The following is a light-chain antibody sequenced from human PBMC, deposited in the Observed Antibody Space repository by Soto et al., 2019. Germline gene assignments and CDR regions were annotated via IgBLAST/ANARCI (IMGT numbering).Light chain of an antibody. CDR3: QQYNNWQT. CDR2: AAS. J-gene: IGKJ1*01. V-gene: IGKV3-15*01. CDR1: QSVRTN. Sequence: EIVMTQSPATLSVCPGERVTLSCRASQSVRTNLAWYHQRPGQAPRLLIYAASARATGVPARFSGSGSGTEFTLSISGLQPEDSGLYYCQQYNNWQTFGQGTKVDIK.